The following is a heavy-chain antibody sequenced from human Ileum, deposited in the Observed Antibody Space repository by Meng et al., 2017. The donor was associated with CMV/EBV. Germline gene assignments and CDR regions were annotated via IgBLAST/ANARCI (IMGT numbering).Heavy chain of an antibody. CDR1: GGSISSSNW. D-gene: IGHD1-26*01. CDR3: ARNGPAKGALDY. CDR2: IFYNENT. J-gene: IGHJ4*02. V-gene: IGHV4-4*02. Sequence: FAASGGSISSSNWWSWVRQPPGKGLEWIGEIFYNENTNYNPSLKSRVTISIDKSKNQFSLKVNSVIAADTAVYYCARNGPAKGALDYWGQGTLVTVSS.